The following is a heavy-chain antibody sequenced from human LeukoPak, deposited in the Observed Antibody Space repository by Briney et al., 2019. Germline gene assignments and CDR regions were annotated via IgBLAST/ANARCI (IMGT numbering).Heavy chain of an antibody. V-gene: IGHV4-34*01. CDR1: LGSLSGYY. Sequence: PSETLSHTRVVYLGSLSGYYWSSIRQPPGKGLAGMGEINHSGSTNYNPSPKSRVTISVDTSKNQFSLKLSSVTAADTAVYYCASTGNRIAARPPRDYWGQGTLVTVSS. CDR3: ASTGNRIAARPPRDY. D-gene: IGHD6-6*01. J-gene: IGHJ4*02. CDR2: INHSGST.